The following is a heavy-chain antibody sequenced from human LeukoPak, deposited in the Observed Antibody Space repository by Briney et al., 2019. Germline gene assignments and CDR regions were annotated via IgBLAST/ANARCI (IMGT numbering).Heavy chain of an antibody. CDR3: AKGGYSRGWSYVAV. J-gene: IGHJ6*02. V-gene: IGHV3-9*01. CDR2: IDWKNDII. D-gene: IGHD6-19*01. CDR1: GFTFDDYA. Sequence: GRSLRLSCAASGFTFDDYAIYWVRQAPGKGLEWVSGIDWKNDIIGYADSVRGRFTISRDNAKNSLYLQMNSLSAEDTAFYYCAKGGYSRGWSYVAVWGQGTTVTVSS.